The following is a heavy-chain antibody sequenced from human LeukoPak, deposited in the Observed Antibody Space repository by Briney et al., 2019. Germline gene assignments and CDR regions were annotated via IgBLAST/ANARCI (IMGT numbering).Heavy chain of an antibody. D-gene: IGHD1-26*01. J-gene: IGHJ4*02. CDR1: GGSISSYY. CDR2: IYYSGST. Sequence: SETLSLTCTVSGGSISSYYWSWIRQPPGKGLEWIGYIYYSGSTNYNPSLKSRVTISVDTSKNQFSLKLSSVTAADTAVYYCARTFSGRNGLHFDYWGQGTLVTVSS. CDR3: ARTFSGRNGLHFDY. V-gene: IGHV4-59*01.